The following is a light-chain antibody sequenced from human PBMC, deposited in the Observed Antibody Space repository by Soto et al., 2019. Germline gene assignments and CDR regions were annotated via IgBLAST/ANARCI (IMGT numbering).Light chain of an antibody. CDR1: QSVSST. CDR2: GAS. J-gene: IGKJ2*01. V-gene: IGKV3-15*01. CDR3: QQYHNWPVT. Sequence: EIVMTQSPATLSVSPGERATLSCRASQSVSSTLAWYQQKPGQAPRLPIYGASTRATGVPARFSGSGSGTEFTLTITSLQSEDFAVYYCQQYHNWPVTFGQGTKLEIK.